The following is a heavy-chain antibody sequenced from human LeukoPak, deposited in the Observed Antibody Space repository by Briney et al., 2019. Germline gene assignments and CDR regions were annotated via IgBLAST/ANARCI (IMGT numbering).Heavy chain of an antibody. CDR3: ARTGFPYSGSYLNWFDP. J-gene: IGHJ5*02. CDR2: IYHSGST. Sequence: SETLSLTCAVSGGSISSGNWWSWVRQPPGKGLEWIGEIYHSGSTNYNPSLKSRVTMSVDTSKNRFSLNLTSVTAADTAVYYCARTGFPYSGSYLNWFDPWGQGTLVTVSS. D-gene: IGHD1-26*01. CDR1: GGSISSGNW. V-gene: IGHV4-4*02.